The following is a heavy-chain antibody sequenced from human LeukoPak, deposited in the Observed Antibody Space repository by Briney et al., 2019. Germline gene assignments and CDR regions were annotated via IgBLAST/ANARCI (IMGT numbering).Heavy chain of an antibody. CDR2: IIPIFGTA. J-gene: IGHJ4*02. D-gene: IGHD3-22*01. Sequence: GASVKVSCKASGGTFSSYAISWVRQAPGQGLEWMGGIIPIFGTANYAQKFQGRVTITADESTSTAYMELSSLRSEDTAVYYCARGRDYYDSSGYYSYYSDYWGQGTLVTVSS. CDR3: ARGRDYYDSSGYYSYYSDY. V-gene: IGHV1-69*13. CDR1: GGTFSSYA.